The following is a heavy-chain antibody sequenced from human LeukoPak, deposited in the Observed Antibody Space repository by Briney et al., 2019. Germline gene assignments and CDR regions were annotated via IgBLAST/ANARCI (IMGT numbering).Heavy chain of an antibody. J-gene: IGHJ4*02. D-gene: IGHD1-26*01. Sequence: SETLSLTCTVSGGSISSYYWSWIRQPAGKGLEWIGRIYTSGSTNYNPSLKSRVTMSVDTSKNQFSLKLSSVTAADTAVYYCARGRAKRGSYSRFDYWGQGTLVTVSS. CDR3: ARGRAKRGSYSRFDY. V-gene: IGHV4-4*07. CDR1: GGSISSYY. CDR2: IYTSGST.